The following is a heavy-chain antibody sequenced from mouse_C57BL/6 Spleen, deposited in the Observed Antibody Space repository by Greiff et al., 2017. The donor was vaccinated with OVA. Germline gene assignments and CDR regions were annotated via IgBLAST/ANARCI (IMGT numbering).Heavy chain of an antibody. CDR2: ISHGGGST. CDR1: GFTFSDYY. J-gene: IGHJ3*01. V-gene: IGHV5-12*01. Sequence: EVQRVESGGGLVQPGGSLKLSCAASGFTFSDYYMYWVRQTPEKRLEWVAYISHGGGSTYYPDTVQGRFTISRDNAKNTLYLQMSRLKSEDTAMYYCARSTPFAYWGQGTLVTVSA. CDR3: ARSTPFAY. D-gene: IGHD5-1*01.